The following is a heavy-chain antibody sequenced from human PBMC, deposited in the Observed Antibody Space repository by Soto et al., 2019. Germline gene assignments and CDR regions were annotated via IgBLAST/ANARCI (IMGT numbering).Heavy chain of an antibody. D-gene: IGHD6-19*01. CDR2: ISSSSSYI. J-gene: IGHJ5*02. CDR1: GFTCSSYS. V-gene: IGHV3-21*01. CDR3: ARDRAVAGLNWFDP. Sequence: EVQLVESGGGLVKPGGSLRLSCAASGFTCSSYSMNWVRQAPGKGLEWVSSISSSSSYIYYADSVKGRFTISRDNAKNSLYLQMNSLRAEDTAVYYCARDRAVAGLNWFDPWGQGTLVTVSS.